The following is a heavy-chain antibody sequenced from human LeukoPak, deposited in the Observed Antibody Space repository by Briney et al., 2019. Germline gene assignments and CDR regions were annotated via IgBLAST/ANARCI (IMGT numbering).Heavy chain of an antibody. J-gene: IGHJ4*02. CDR1: GFTFSNAW. Sequence: GGSLRLSCAASGFTFSNAWMNWVRQAPGKGLEWVGRIKSKTDGGTTDYAAPVKGRFPISRDDSKNTLYLQMNSLKTEDTAVYYCSTTYYYDSSEGYWGQGTLVTVSS. CDR2: IKSKTDGGTT. D-gene: IGHD3-22*01. V-gene: IGHV3-15*07. CDR3: STTYYYDSSEGY.